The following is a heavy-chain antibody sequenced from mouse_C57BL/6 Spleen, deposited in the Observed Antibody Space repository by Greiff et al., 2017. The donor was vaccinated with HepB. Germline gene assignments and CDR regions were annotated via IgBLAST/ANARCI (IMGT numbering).Heavy chain of an antibody. D-gene: IGHD2-4*01. Sequence: DVKLQESGGDLVKPGGSLKLSCAASGFTFSSYGMSWVRQTPDKRLEWVATISSGGSYTYYPDSVKGRFTISRDNAKNTLYLQMSSLKSEDTAMYYCARQTGYDYDGGYAMDYWGQGTSVTVSS. CDR2: ISSGGSYT. V-gene: IGHV5-6*02. CDR1: GFTFSSYG. J-gene: IGHJ4*01. CDR3: ARQTGYDYDGGYAMDY.